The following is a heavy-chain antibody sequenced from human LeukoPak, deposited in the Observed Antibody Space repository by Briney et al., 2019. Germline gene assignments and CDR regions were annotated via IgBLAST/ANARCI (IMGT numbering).Heavy chain of an antibody. D-gene: IGHD6-13*01. CDR3: ARRYDSSWYLEEAYFDY. CDR1: GYTFTSYD. J-gene: IGHJ4*02. CDR2: MNPNSGNT. Sequence: GASVKVSCKASGYTFTSYDINWVRQATGQGLEWMGWMNPNSGNTGYAQKFQGRVTMTRNTSISTAYMELSSLRSEDTAVYYCARRYDSSWYLEEAYFDYWGQGTLVTVSS. V-gene: IGHV1-8*01.